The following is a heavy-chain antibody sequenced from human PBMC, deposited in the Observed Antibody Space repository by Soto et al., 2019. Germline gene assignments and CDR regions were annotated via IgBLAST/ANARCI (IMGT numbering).Heavy chain of an antibody. CDR2: INAGNGNT. V-gene: IGHV1-3*01. J-gene: IGHJ3*02. Sequence: ASVQVSCKASGSTFTSYAMHWVRQAPGQRLEWMGWINAGNGNTKYSQKFQGRVTITRDTSASTAYTELSSLRSEDTAVYYCARVLSSWYCAFDIWGQGTMVTVS. CDR3: ARVLSSWYCAFDI. CDR1: GSTFTSYA. D-gene: IGHD6-13*01.